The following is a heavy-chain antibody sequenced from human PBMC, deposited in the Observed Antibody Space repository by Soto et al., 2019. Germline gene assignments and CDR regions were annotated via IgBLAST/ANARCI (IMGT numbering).Heavy chain of an antibody. CDR1: GGSISSRDYY. D-gene: IGHD3-10*01. CDR3: ARDKGGAALKGSGMDV. J-gene: IGHJ6*02. V-gene: IGHV4-31*03. CDR2: IYYSGST. Sequence: QVQLQESGPGLVKPAQTLSLRCTVSGGSISSRDYYWSWIRQHPEKGLEWIGSIYYSGSTYYNPSLKSRVTMSLDTSMNEFSLKLTSVTAAATAVYYCARDKGGAALKGSGMDVWGQGTTVTVSS.